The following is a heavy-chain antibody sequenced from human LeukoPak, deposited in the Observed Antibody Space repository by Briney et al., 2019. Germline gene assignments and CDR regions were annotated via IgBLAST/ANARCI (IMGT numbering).Heavy chain of an antibody. CDR2: IDGSSSNM. CDR1: GFFFSDYY. D-gene: IGHD3-22*01. Sequence: GGSLLLSCAASGFFFSDYYMSWMRQAPGKGLEGVSYIDGSSSNMYYADSVKGRFTISRDNAKNSLYLQMNSLRGEDTAVYYCVRAYTRGYSDDFDYWGQGTLVTVSS. V-gene: IGHV3-11*01. CDR3: VRAYTRGYSDDFDY. J-gene: IGHJ4*02.